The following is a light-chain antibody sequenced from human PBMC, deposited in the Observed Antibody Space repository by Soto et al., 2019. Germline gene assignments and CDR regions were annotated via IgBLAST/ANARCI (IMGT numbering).Light chain of an antibody. CDR3: SSYTSTTTGVV. Sequence: QSVLTQAASVSGSPGQSITISCTGTSSDVGGYDYVSWYQHHPGKAPKLMIYDVSNRPSGVSNRFSGSKSGNTASLTISGLQAEDEADYYCSSYTSTTTGVVFGGGTKLTVL. V-gene: IGLV2-14*03. CDR2: DVS. J-gene: IGLJ2*01. CDR1: SSDVGGYDY.